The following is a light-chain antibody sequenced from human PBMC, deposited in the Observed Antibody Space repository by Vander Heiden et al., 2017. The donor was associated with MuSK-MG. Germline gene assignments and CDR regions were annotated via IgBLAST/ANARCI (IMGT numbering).Light chain of an antibody. Sequence: DIVMTQSPLSLPVTPGEPASISCRSSQSLLHNNGYNYLDWYLQKPGQSPQLLIYLGSTRASGVPDRLSGSGSGTDFTLKISRVEAEDVGVYYCMQALHMYTFGQGTKLDIK. V-gene: IGKV2-28*01. CDR1: QSLLHNNGYNY. CDR3: MQALHMYT. CDR2: LGS. J-gene: IGKJ2*01.